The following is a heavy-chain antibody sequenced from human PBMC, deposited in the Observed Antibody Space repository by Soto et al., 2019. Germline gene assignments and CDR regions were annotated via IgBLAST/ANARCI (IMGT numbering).Heavy chain of an antibody. CDR3: ARDFVEMATIPNYYGMDV. J-gene: IGHJ6*02. CDR2: IWYDGSNK. Sequence: GGSLRLSCAASGFTFSSYGMHWIRQAPGKGLGWVAVIWYDGSNKYYADSVKGRFTISRDNSKNTLYLQMNSLRAEDTAVYYCARDFVEMATIPNYYGMDVWGQGTTVTVSS. V-gene: IGHV3-33*01. D-gene: IGHD5-12*01. CDR1: GFTFSSYG.